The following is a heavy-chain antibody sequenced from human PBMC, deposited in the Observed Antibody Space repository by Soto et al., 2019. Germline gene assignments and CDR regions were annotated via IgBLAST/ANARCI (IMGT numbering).Heavy chain of an antibody. V-gene: IGHV4-59*01. CDR2: IYASGSP. CDR3: ARGVGFSPLRS. D-gene: IGHD1-26*01. Sequence: SETLSLTCSISGGSISVYYWSWIRQRPGQGLEWIGYIYASGSPYYNPSLRSRVTISADTSKNQISLKLASPTAADTAVYYCARGVGFSPLRSWGRGALVTVPQ. CDR1: GGSISVYY. J-gene: IGHJ4*02.